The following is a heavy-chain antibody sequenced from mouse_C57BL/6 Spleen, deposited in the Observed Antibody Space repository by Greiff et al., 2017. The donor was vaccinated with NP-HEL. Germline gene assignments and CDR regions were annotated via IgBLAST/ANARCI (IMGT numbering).Heavy chain of an antibody. CDR2: INPGSGGT. Sequence: VKLQQSGAELVRPGTSVKVSCKASGYAFTNYLIEWVKQRPGQGLEWIGVINPGSGGTNYNEKFKGKATLTADKSSSTAYMQLSSLTSEDSAVYFCARITTVVAGDYWGQGTTLTVSS. CDR3: ARITTVVAGDY. J-gene: IGHJ2*01. V-gene: IGHV1-54*01. CDR1: GYAFTNYL. D-gene: IGHD1-1*01.